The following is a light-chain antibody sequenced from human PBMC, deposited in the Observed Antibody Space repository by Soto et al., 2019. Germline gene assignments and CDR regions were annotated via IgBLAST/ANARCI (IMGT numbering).Light chain of an antibody. CDR1: QSVSSSY. Sequence: EIVLTQSPGTLPLSPGERATLSCRASQSVSSSYLAWYQQKSGQAPRLLIYGAASRATGIPDRFSGSGSATDLTLSISRLEPEDFAVYYCQQYCSSLALTFGGGTKVEIK. CDR2: GAA. V-gene: IGKV3-20*01. CDR3: QQYCSSLALT. J-gene: IGKJ4*01.